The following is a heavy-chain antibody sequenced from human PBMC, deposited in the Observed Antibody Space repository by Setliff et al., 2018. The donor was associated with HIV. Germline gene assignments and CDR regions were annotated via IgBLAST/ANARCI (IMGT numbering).Heavy chain of an antibody. CDR3: ARDNGYSYSSPNGIDF. Sequence: PSETLSLTCTVSGDSISSGGFYCNWFRQYPEKGLEWIGWIHYRGRTNFNPSLRSRATISFDTSKNQFSLNLTSVTAADTAVYYCARDNGYSYSSPNGIDFWGQGTMVTVSS. J-gene: IGHJ3*01. D-gene: IGHD5-18*01. CDR2: IHYRGRT. CDR1: GDSISSGGFY. V-gene: IGHV4-31*03.